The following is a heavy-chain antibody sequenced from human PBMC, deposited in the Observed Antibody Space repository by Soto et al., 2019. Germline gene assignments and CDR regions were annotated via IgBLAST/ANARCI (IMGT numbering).Heavy chain of an antibody. J-gene: IGHJ4*02. CDR1: GFSLATIGAG. CDR3: THSRISISGAPFDY. CDR2: IDWSDDK. D-gene: IGHD3-3*01. Sequence: QITLKESGPTLVKATQTLTLTCSFSGFSLATIGAGVAWVRQPPGKALEWLALIDWSDDKRYRPSLTHRLAISTETSKSHVFLTLTTVYPSDTAPYYSTHSRISISGAPFDYWGQGALVTVSS. V-gene: IGHV2-5*01.